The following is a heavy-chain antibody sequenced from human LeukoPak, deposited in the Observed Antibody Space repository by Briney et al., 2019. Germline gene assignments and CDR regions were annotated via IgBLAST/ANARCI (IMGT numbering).Heavy chain of an antibody. CDR3: ARRRDGYNIYFDY. J-gene: IGHJ4*02. CDR2: INHSGST. D-gene: IGHD5-24*01. CDR1: GGSISSYY. Sequence: SETLSLTCTVSGGSISSYYWSWIRQPPGKGLEWIGEINHSGSTNYNPSLKSRVTISVDTSKNQFSLKLSSVTAADTAVYYCARRRDGYNIYFDYWGQGTLVTVSS. V-gene: IGHV4-34*01.